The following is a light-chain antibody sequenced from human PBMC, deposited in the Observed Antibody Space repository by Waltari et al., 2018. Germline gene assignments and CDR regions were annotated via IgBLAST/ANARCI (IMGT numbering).Light chain of an antibody. J-gene: IGKJ1*01. CDR1: QRFGSTY. V-gene: IGKV3-20*01. Sequence: IVLTQSPSSLSLSPGERANLPCRASQRFGSTYLAWYQQNPGQAPRLLIYEVSSRDTGVPDRFSGSGSGTDFTLTISRLEPEDFAVYYCHQYGNSPWTYGPGTKVEIK. CDR3: HQYGNSPWT. CDR2: EVS.